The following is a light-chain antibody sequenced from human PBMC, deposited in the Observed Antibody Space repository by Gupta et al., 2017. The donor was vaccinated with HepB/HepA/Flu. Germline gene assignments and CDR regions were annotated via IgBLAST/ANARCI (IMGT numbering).Light chain of an antibody. V-gene: IGLV2-23*02. CDR1: SSDVGYYNL. CDR2: EVT. CDR3: CSYAGSSSFA. J-gene: IGLJ2*01. Sequence: QSALTQPASVSGSPGQSITISCTGTSSDVGYYNLVSWYQHRPGKAPKLVIYEVTNRPSAISSRFSGPKSGSTASLTISGLQAEDEGDYFCCSYAGSSSFAFGGGTKLTVL.